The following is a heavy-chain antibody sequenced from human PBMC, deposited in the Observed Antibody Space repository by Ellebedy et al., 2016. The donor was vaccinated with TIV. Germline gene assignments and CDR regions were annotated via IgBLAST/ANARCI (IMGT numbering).Heavy chain of an antibody. CDR1: GGPISSGSFY. CDR3: VSRGTHFVYVDY. V-gene: IGHV4-39*07. Sequence: MPSETLSLTCAVSGGPISSGSFYWGWIRQSPGKGLEWIGTIFYDGTTYYNPSLKSRVTISFDTSKNQFSLRLSSVTAADTAIYYCVSRGTHFVYVDYWGQGALVTVSS. J-gene: IGHJ4*02. D-gene: IGHD3-16*01. CDR2: IFYDGTT.